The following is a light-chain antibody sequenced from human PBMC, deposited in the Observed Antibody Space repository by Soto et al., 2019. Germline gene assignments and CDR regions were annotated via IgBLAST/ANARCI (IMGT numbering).Light chain of an antibody. Sequence: EIVLTQSPATLSLSPGERATLSCRASQSVRTYLAWYQQKPGQAPRLLIYDASNRATDIPDRFSGSGSGTDFTLTISSLYPEDFAVYYCHQRSKWPLTFGGGTKVEIK. CDR1: QSVRTY. CDR3: HQRSKWPLT. J-gene: IGKJ4*01. CDR2: DAS. V-gene: IGKV3-11*01.